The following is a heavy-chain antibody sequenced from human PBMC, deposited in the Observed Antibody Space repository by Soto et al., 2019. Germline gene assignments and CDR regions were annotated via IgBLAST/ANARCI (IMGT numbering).Heavy chain of an antibody. CDR1: GDSVGSRTSY. CDR2: VANSGTT. CDR3: AMAGNYRYFAS. D-gene: IGHD1-7*01. J-gene: IGHJ4*02. Sequence: SENLSLTCTASGDSVGSRTSYWSWIRQPPGKGLEWIGYVANSGTTNYNPSLKSRVTLSLDTSNNQFSLKLASVTAADTAVYYCAMAGNYRYFASWGQGVLVTVS. V-gene: IGHV4-61*01.